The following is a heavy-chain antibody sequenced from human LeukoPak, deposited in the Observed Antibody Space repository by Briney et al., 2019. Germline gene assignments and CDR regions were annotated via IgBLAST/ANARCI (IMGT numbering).Heavy chain of an antibody. CDR2: ISSSSSYI. Sequence: GGSLRLSCAASGFTFSSYSMNWVRQAPGKGLEWVSSISSSSSYIYYADSVKGRFTISRDNAKNSLYLQMNSPRAEDTAVYYCAKDQVAGGDYFDYWGQGTLVTVSS. V-gene: IGHV3-21*04. CDR3: AKDQVAGGDYFDY. CDR1: GFTFSSYS. D-gene: IGHD6-19*01. J-gene: IGHJ4*02.